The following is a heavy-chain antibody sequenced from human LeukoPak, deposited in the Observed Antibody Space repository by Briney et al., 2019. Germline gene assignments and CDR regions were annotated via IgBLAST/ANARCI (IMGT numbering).Heavy chain of an antibody. D-gene: IGHD3-10*01. V-gene: IGHV1-69*06. Sequence: SVKASCKASGGTFSSYAISWVRQAPGQGLEWMGRIIPIFGTANYAQKFQGRVTITADKSTSTAYMELSSLRSEDTAVYYCARDPLAYYGSGSPKGGDYWGQGTLVTVSS. CDR2: IIPIFGTA. CDR1: GGTFSSYA. J-gene: IGHJ4*02. CDR3: ARDPLAYYGSGSPKGGDY.